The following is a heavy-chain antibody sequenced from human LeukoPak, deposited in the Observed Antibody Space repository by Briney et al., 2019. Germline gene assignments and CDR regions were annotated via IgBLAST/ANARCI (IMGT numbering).Heavy chain of an antibody. CDR2: ISYDGSNK. CDR3: AKERYSSGWYVFDY. D-gene: IGHD6-19*01. J-gene: IGHJ4*02. CDR1: GFTFSSYG. Sequence: PGGSLRLSCAASGFTFSSYGMHWVRQAPGKGLEWVAVISYDGSNKYYADSVKGRFTISRDNSKNTLYLQMNSLRAEDTAVYYCAKERYSSGWYVFDYWGQGTLVTVSS. V-gene: IGHV3-30*18.